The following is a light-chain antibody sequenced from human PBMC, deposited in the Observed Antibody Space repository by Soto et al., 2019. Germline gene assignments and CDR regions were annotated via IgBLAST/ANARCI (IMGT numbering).Light chain of an antibody. Sequence: EIVLPQSPGTLSLSPGERATLSCRSSQSVSSSYLAWYQQKPGQAPRLLIYVASSRATGIPDRFSGSGSGTDFTLTISRLEPEDVAVYYCQQYGSSPNTFGQGTKLEIK. CDR1: QSVSSSY. CDR3: QQYGSSPNT. J-gene: IGKJ2*01. CDR2: VAS. V-gene: IGKV3-20*01.